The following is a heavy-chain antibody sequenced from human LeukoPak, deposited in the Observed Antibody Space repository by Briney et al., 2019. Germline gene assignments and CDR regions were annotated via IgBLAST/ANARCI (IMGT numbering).Heavy chain of an antibody. CDR1: GGSFSGYY. D-gene: IGHD3-9*01. J-gene: IGHJ5*02. CDR3: AKNGQTGFSFDP. Sequence: SETLSLTCAVYGGSFSGYYWSWIRQPPGKGLEWIGEINHSGSTNYNPSLKSRVTISVDTSKNQFSLKLNSVTAADTAVYHCAKNGQTGFSFDPWGQGTLVTVS. CDR2: INHSGST. V-gene: IGHV4-34*01.